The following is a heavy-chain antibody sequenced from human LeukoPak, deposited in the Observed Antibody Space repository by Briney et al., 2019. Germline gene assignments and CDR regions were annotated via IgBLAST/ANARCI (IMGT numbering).Heavy chain of an antibody. J-gene: IGHJ4*02. D-gene: IGHD3-22*01. Sequence: SQTLSLTCGISGDSVSTNSAAWTWIRQSPSRGLEWLGRTHYRSKWYEDYAVSVKGRIIINADTSKNQFSLHLNSVTPDDTAVYYCARAGPMYSIGYWHFDYWGQGILVTVSS. CDR3: ARAGPMYSIGYWHFDY. V-gene: IGHV6-1*01. CDR1: GDSVSTNSAA. CDR2: THYRSKWYE.